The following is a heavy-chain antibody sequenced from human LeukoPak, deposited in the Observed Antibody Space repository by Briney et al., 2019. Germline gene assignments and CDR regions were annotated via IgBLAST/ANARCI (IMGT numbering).Heavy chain of an antibody. CDR3: ARDWSSGSSFDY. CDR1: GFTLSSYW. J-gene: IGHJ4*02. V-gene: IGHV3-7*01. D-gene: IGHD6-19*01. Sequence: GGSLRLSCAASGFTLSSYWMSWVRQAPGKGLEWVANIKQDGSEKYYVDSVKGRFTISRDNAKNSLYLQMNSLRAEDTAVYYCARDWSSGSSFDYWGQGTLVTVSS. CDR2: IKQDGSEK.